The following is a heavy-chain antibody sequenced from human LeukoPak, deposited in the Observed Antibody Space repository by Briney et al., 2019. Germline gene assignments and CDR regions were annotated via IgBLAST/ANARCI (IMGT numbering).Heavy chain of an antibody. CDR3: ARGIGGGPAANPYRFHP. J-gene: IGHJ5*02. V-gene: IGHV1-69*13. D-gene: IGHD2-2*01. CDR1: GGTFSSYA. CDR2: IIPIFGTA. Sequence: ASVKVSCKASGGTFSSYAISWVRQAPGQGLEWMGGIIPIFGTANYAQKFQGRVTITADESTSTAYMELSSLRSEDTAVYYCARGIGGGPAANPYRFHPWGQGTLVTVSS.